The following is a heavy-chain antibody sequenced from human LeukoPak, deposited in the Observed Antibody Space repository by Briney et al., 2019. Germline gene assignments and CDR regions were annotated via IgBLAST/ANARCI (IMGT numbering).Heavy chain of an antibody. CDR2: IYYSGST. D-gene: IGHD4-17*01. V-gene: IGHV4-59*01. CDR3: ARGSYGDAYFDH. CDR1: GGSISSYY. Sequence: SETLSLTCTVSGGSISSYYWSWIRQPPGKGLEWIGYIYYSGSTNYNPSLKSRVTISVDTSKNQFSLKLSSVTAADTAVYYCARGSYGDAYFDHWGQGTLVTVSS. J-gene: IGHJ4*02.